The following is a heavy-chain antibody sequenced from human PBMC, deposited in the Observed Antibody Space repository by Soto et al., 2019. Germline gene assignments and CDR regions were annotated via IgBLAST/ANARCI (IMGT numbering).Heavy chain of an antibody. J-gene: IGHJ5*02. CDR1: GDRVSSNSAA. V-gene: IGHV6-1*01. D-gene: IGHD2-15*01. CDR2: TYYRSKWYN. Sequence: SQTLSLTCAISGDRVSSNSAAWNWIRQSPSRGLEWLGRTYYRSKWYNDYAVSVKSRITINPDTSKNQFSLQLNSVTPEDTAVYYCAREQGGVVAATLNWFDPWGQGTLVTVSS. CDR3: AREQGGVVAATLNWFDP.